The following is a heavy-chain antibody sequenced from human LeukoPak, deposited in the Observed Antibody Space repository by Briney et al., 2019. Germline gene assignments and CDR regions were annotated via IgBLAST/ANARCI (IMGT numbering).Heavy chain of an antibody. V-gene: IGHV3-7*03. CDR3: ARGGGLDV. D-gene: IGHD3-16*01. CDR2: INHNGNVN. J-gene: IGHJ6*02. CDR1: GFTFSSYW. Sequence: SGGSLRLSCAASGFTFSSYWMNWARQAPGKGLEWVTSINHNGNVNYYVDPVKGRFTISRDNAKNSLYLQMSNLRAEGTAVYFCARGGGLDVWGQGATVTVSS.